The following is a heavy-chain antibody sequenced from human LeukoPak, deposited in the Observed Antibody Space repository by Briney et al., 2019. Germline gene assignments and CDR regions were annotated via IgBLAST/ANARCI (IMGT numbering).Heavy chain of an antibody. CDR3: ARDSYGSGSHDY. CDR1: GFTFSSYG. Sequence: GGSLRLSCAASGFTFSSYGMHWVRQAPGKGLEWVAVISYDGSNKYYADSVKGRFTISRDNSKNTLYLQMNSLRAEDTAVYYCARDSYGSGSHDYWGQGTLVTVSS. V-gene: IGHV3-30*03. J-gene: IGHJ4*02. D-gene: IGHD3-10*01. CDR2: ISYDGSNK.